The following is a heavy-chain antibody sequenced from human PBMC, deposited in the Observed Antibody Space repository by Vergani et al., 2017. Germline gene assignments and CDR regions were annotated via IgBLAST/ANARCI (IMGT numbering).Heavy chain of an antibody. CDR3: ATAGAAYCRGASCYDFFEY. D-gene: IGHD2-15*01. CDR2: TRYDGIVE. J-gene: IGHJ4*02. V-gene: IGHV3-30*02. Sequence: VQLVESGGGLVQPGGSLRLSCAASGFTFSSYGMNWVRQAPGKGLEWVAFTRYDGIVEYYGDSVRGRFTISRDNSKNTLYLQMNRLRPEDTAVYYCATAGAAYCRGASCYDFFEYWGQGTLVTVAS. CDR1: GFTFSSYG.